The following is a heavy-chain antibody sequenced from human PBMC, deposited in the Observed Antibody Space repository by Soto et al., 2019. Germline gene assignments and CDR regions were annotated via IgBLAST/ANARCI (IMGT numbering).Heavy chain of an antibody. CDR2: TASKDESYTT. Sequence: RGGALRLSCAASGFTFSDHYMDWVRQAPGKGLEWVGRTASKDESYTTGYAASGKGRLAVSRADSKSPPSLPMNSLRAEDTAVYHCARHLSAHECWSAYHLLAPSSGMDVWGQGPPATV. D-gene: IGHD3-3*01. J-gene: IGHJ6*02. CDR3: ARHLSAHECWSAYHLLAPSSGMDV. CDR1: GFTFSDHY. V-gene: IGHV3-72*01.